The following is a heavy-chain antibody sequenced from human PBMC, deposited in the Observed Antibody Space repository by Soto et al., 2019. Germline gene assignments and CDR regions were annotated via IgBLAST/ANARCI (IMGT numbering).Heavy chain of an antibody. J-gene: IGHJ4*02. D-gene: IGHD3-10*01. CDR1: GFTFSSYA. CDR3: AKIIRVDRLLWFGGKRSWYFDY. CDR2: ISGSGGST. V-gene: IGHV3-23*01. Sequence: EVQLLESGGGLVQPGGSLRLSCAASGFTFSSYAMSWVRQAPGKGLEWVSAISGSGGSTYYADSVKGRFTISRDNSKNTLYLQMNSLRAEDTAVYYCAKIIRVDRLLWFGGKRSWYFDYWGQGTLVTVSS.